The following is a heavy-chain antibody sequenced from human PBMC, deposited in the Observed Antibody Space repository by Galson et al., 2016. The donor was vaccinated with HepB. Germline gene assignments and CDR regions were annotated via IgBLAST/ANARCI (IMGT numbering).Heavy chain of an antibody. Sequence: SLRLSCAASGFTFNNYAMHWVRQAPGKGLEWVAVISSDGSNKYYVDSVKGRFTISRDNSKNTLYLQMNSLRAEDTAVYFCAKDGVPDLHIVTGYMDVWGKGTTVTVSS. CDR2: ISSDGSNK. J-gene: IGHJ6*03. V-gene: IGHV3-30*18. CDR1: GFTFNNYA. D-gene: IGHD2-21*01. CDR3: AKDGVPDLHIVTGYMDV.